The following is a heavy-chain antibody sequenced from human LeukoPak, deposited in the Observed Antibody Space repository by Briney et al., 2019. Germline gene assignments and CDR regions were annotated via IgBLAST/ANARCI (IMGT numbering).Heavy chain of an antibody. CDR1: GYTFTSYG. V-gene: IGHV1-18*01. Sequence: ASVKVSCKASGYTFTSYGISWVRQAPRQGLEWMGWISAYNGNTNYAQKLQGRVTMTTDTSTSTAYMELRSLRSDDTAVYYCARDSLDSSSWPFDYWGQGTLVTVSS. CDR2: ISAYNGNT. J-gene: IGHJ4*02. CDR3: ARDSLDSSSWPFDY. D-gene: IGHD6-13*01.